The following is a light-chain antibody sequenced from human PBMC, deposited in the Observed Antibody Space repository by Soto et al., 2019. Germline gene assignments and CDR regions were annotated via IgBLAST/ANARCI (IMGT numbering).Light chain of an antibody. Sequence: IVLTQSPGTLSLSPGERATLSCRASQSVRSSDLAWYQQRPGQAPRLLIYGASTRATGVPDRFSGSGSGTDFTLTISRLEPEDFAVYFCQQYGSTPQTFGQGTKVDIK. CDR2: GAS. CDR3: QQYGSTPQT. CDR1: QSVRSSD. V-gene: IGKV3-20*01. J-gene: IGKJ1*01.